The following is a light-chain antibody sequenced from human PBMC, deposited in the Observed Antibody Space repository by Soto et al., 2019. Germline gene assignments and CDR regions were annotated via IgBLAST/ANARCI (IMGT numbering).Light chain of an antibody. CDR3: AAWDDSLSGPV. J-gene: IGLJ2*01. V-gene: IGLV1-44*01. Sequence: QSVLTQPPSASGTPGQRVTISCSGSSSNIGSYPVNWCQQLPGTAPKVLIYSNNQRPSGVPDRFSGSRSGTSASLAISGLQSEDEADYYCAAWDDSLSGPVFGGGTKLTVL. CDR2: SNN. CDR1: SSNIGSYP.